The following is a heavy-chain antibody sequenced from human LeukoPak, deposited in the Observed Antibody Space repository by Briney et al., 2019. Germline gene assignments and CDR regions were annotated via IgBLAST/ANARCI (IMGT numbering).Heavy chain of an antibody. CDR3: ARRLGLIYATHFDY. CDR1: GGSISSSGYY. J-gene: IGHJ4*02. Sequence: SETLSLTCTASGGSISSSGYYWGWIRQPPGKGLEWIGSIYYSGSTYYNPSLKSRVTISVDTSKNQFSLKLSSVTAADTAVYYCARRLGLIYATHFDYWGQGTLVTVSS. CDR2: IYYSGST. V-gene: IGHV4-39*01. D-gene: IGHD5/OR15-5a*01.